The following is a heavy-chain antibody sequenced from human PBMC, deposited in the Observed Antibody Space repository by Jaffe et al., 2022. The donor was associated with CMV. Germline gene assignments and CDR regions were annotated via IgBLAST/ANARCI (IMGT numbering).Heavy chain of an antibody. CDR1: GFSLSTSGVG. D-gene: IGHD3-10*01. V-gene: IGHV2-5*02. CDR2: IYWDDDK. CDR3: VHRRKYGSGTYWGPSRSGYFDY. J-gene: IGHJ4*02. Sequence: QITLKESGPTLVNPTQTLTLTCTFSGFSLSTSGVGVGWIRQPPGKALEWLALIYWDDDKRYSPSLKSRLTITKDASKNQVVLIMTNLDPVDTGTYFCVHRRKYGSGTYWGPSRSGYFDYWGQGTLVTVSS.